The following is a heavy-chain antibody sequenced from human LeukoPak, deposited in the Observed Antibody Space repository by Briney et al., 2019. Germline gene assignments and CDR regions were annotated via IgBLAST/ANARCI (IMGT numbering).Heavy chain of an antibody. CDR3: ARDGDYSPPGPEYVY. D-gene: IGHD4-11*01. Sequence: GGSLRLSCAASGFTFSSYSMNWVRQAPGKGLEWVSSISSSSSYIYYADSVKGRFTISRDNAKNSLYLQMNSLRAEDTAVYYCARDGDYSPPGPEYVYWGQGTLVTVSS. J-gene: IGHJ4*02. CDR2: ISSSSSYI. CDR1: GFTFSSYS. V-gene: IGHV3-21*01.